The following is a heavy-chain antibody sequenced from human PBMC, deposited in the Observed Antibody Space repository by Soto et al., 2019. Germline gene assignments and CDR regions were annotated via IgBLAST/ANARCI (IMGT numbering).Heavy chain of an antibody. D-gene: IGHD4-17*01. CDR2: IIPIFGTA. CDR3: ARDLVDYGDYEIVDYWYFDL. CDR1: GGTFSSYA. Sequence: SVKVSCKASGGTFSSYAISWVRQAPGQGLEWMGGIIPIFGTANYAQKFQGRVTITADESTSTAYMELSSLRSEDTAVYYCARDLVDYGDYEIVDYWYFDLWGRGTLVTVSS. J-gene: IGHJ2*01. V-gene: IGHV1-69*13.